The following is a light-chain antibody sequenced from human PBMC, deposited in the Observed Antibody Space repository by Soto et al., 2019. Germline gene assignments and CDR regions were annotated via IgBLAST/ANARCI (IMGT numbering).Light chain of an antibody. CDR3: QQYGDSPDTDRWT. CDR1: QSVRSSS. V-gene: IGKV3-20*01. Sequence: EIVLTQSTGTLSLSPGERASLSCRASQSVRSSSLAWYQQKPGQPPRLLIYGASSRTTGIPDRFSGSGSGTDFTLTISRLEPEDFAVYFCQQYGDSPDTDRWTFGPGTKVEIK. J-gene: IGKJ1*01. CDR2: GAS.